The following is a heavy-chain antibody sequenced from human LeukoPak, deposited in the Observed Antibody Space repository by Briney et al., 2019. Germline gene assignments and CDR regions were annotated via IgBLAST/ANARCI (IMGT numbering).Heavy chain of an antibody. CDR3: ARGDCSSTSCLHHEFDH. Sequence: GGSLRLSCAASGFTFSSYEMNWVRQAPGKGLEWVSYISSSGSTIYYADSVKGRFTISRDNAKNSLYLQMNSLRAEDTAVYYCARGDCSSTSCLHHEFDHWGQGTLVTVSS. CDR1: GFTFSSYE. J-gene: IGHJ5*02. CDR2: ISSSGSTI. D-gene: IGHD2-2*01. V-gene: IGHV3-48*03.